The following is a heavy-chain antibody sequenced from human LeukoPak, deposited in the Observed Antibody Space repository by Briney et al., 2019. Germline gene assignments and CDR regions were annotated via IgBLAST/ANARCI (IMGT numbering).Heavy chain of an antibody. CDR1: GDSISSYY. CDR3: ARDRYSSPTD. J-gene: IGHJ4*02. Sequence: SETLSLTCTVSGDSISSYYWSWIRQPAGKGLEWIGRIYTSGSTNYNPSLKSRVTMSVDTSKNQFSLKLTSMTAADTAVYYCARDRYSSPTDWGQGTLVTVSS. V-gene: IGHV4-4*07. CDR2: IYTSGST. D-gene: IGHD6-13*01.